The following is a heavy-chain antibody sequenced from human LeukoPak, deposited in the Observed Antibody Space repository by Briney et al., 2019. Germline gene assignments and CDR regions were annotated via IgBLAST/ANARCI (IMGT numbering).Heavy chain of an antibody. J-gene: IGHJ3*02. CDR3: ARDERYSGSYATYAFDI. CDR2: ISAGNGNT. CDR1: GYTFTSYA. D-gene: IGHD1-26*01. V-gene: IGHV1-3*01. Sequence: ASVKVSCKASGYTFTSYAIHWVRQAPGQRLEWMGWISAGNGNTKYSQNFQGRVTFISNTSATTAFMELSSLRSEDAAVYYCARDERYSGSYATYAFDIWGQGTMVTVSS.